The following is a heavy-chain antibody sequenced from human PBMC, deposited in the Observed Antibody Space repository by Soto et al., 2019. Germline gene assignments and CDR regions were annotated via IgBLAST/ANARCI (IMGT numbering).Heavy chain of an antibody. Sequence: QVQLVQSGAEVKKPGSSVKVSCKASGGTFNNYAISWVRQAPGQGPEWMGGIIPSFGSANYAQRFQGRVTITAVDSTSTAYMELSSLRSEDTAVYYCARGPLRFCSGGSCYSLDYWGQGTLVTVSS. J-gene: IGHJ4*02. CDR2: IIPSFGSA. CDR1: GGTFNNYA. V-gene: IGHV1-69*01. CDR3: ARGPLRFCSGGSCYSLDY. D-gene: IGHD2-15*01.